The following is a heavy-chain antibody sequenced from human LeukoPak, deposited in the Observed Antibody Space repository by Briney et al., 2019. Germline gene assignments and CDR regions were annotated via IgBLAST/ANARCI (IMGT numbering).Heavy chain of an antibody. J-gene: IGHJ4*02. CDR2: IRQDGREK. CDR1: PRITFSDYW. Sequence: GGSLRLSCAASPRITFSDYWMNWVRQAPGKGLEWVAIIRQDGREKLYLDSVKGRFTISRDNAKSSVYLQINSLRAEDTAVYYCVGGIGWQPDYWGQGTLVTVSS. V-gene: IGHV3-7*03. CDR3: VGGIGWQPDY. D-gene: IGHD6-19*01.